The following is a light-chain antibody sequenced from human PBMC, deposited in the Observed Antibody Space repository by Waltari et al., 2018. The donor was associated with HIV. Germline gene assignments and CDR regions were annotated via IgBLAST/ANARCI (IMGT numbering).Light chain of an antibody. J-gene: IGLJ1*01. CDR3: SSYTGSSTLYV. Sequence: QSALTQPASVSGSPGQSITLSCPGTSSDVGLYNYVSWYQQHPGKAHKLTFYEVSNRPSGISNRFSGSKSVNSASLTISALQAEDEADYYCSSYTGSSTLYVFGTGTKVTVL. CDR1: SSDVGLYNY. CDR2: EVS. V-gene: IGLV2-14*01.